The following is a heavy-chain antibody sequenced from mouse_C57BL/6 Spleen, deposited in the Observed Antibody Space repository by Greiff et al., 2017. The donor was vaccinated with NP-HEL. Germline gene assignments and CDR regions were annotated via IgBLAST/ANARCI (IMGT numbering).Heavy chain of an antibody. Sequence: VQLQESGAELVKPGASVKLSCKASGYTFTEYTIHWVKQRSGQGLEWIGWFYPGRGSIKSNEKFKDKATLTADKSPSTDYMELSRLTSEDSAGDFWARHEEEGTWCAYWGQGALVTVTA. CDR2: FYPGRGSI. J-gene: IGHJ3*01. CDR3: ARHEEEGTWCAY. CDR1: GYTFTEYT. V-gene: IGHV1-62-2*01.